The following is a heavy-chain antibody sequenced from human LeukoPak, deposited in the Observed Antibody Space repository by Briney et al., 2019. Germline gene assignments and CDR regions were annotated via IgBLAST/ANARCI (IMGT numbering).Heavy chain of an antibody. V-gene: IGHV4-59*01. J-gene: IGHJ3*02. CDR1: GGSISSYY. Sequence: SETLSLTCTVSGGSISSYYWSWIRQPPGKGLEWIGYIYYSGSTNYDPSLKSRVTISVDTSKNQFSLKLSSVTAADTAVYYCAREDVAGAFDIWGQGTMVTVSS. CDR2: IYYSGST. CDR3: AREDVAGAFDI.